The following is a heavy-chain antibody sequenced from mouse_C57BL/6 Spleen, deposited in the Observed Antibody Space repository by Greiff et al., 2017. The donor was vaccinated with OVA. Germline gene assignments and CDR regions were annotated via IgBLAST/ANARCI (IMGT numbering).Heavy chain of an antibody. V-gene: IGHV1-80*01. CDR3: AREGGYLSVDY. CDR1: GYAFSSYW. J-gene: IGHJ2*01. D-gene: IGHD3-1*01. Sequence: QVQLQQPGAELVKPGASVKISCKASGYAFSSYWMNWVKQRPGKGLEWIGQIYPGDGDTNYNGKFKGKATLTADKSSSTAYMQLSSLTSEDSAVYFCAREGGYLSVDYWGQGTTLTVSS. CDR2: IYPGDGDT.